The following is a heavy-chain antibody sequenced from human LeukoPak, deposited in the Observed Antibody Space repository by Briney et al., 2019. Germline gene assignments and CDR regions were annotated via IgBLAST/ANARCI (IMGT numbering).Heavy chain of an antibody. Sequence: GGSLRLSCAASGFTFSSFDMHWVRQPTGQGLEWVSTIGTASDTYYPGSVEGRFTLSIDNAKNSLYLQMNSLTAGDTAVYYCARGPPRGKYYYMDVWGKGTTVTVSS. CDR3: ARGPPRGKYYYMDV. V-gene: IGHV3-13*01. D-gene: IGHD1-1*01. CDR1: GFTFSSFD. CDR2: IGTASDT. J-gene: IGHJ6*03.